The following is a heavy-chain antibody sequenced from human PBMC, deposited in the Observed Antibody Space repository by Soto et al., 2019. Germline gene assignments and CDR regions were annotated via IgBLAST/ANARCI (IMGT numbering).Heavy chain of an antibody. CDR2: ISSSSSYI. J-gene: IGHJ4*02. CDR3: ARDRCGGGSCYSLGY. D-gene: IGHD2-15*01. CDR1: GFTFSSYA. V-gene: IGHV3-21*01. Sequence: GSLRLSCAASGFTFSSYAMSWVRQAPGKGLEWVSSISSSSSYIYYADSVKGRFTISRDNAKNSLYLQMNSLRAEDTAVYYCARDRCGGGSCYSLGYWGQGTLVTVSS.